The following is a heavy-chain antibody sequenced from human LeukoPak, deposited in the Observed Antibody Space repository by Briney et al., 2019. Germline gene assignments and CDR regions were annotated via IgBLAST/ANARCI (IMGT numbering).Heavy chain of an antibody. V-gene: IGHV3-30*02. J-gene: IGHJ4*02. CDR2: IRFDGTNK. CDR1: GFTFSTYG. Sequence: GGSLRLSCAASGFTFSTYGMHWVRQAPGKGLEGVALIRFDGTNKYYADSVKGRFAISRDSSENTLYLQMNSLRAEDTAVYYCAKGYCSGSCYNGLDYWGQGTLVTVSS. CDR3: AKGYCSGSCYNGLDY. D-gene: IGHD2-15*01.